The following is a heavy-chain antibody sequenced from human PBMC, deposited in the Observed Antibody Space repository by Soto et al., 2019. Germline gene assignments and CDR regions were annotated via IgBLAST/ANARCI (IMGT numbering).Heavy chain of an antibody. D-gene: IGHD3-3*01. CDR1: GFTFSSYA. Sequence: PGGSLRLSCAASGFTFSSYAMSWVRQAPGKGLEWVSAISGSGGSTYYADSVKGRFTISRDNSKNTLYLQMNSLRAEDTAVYYCAKVTDYDFWSGYYLYYYYYMDVWGKGTTVTAP. J-gene: IGHJ6*03. CDR3: AKVTDYDFWSGYYLYYYYYMDV. CDR2: ISGSGGST. V-gene: IGHV3-23*01.